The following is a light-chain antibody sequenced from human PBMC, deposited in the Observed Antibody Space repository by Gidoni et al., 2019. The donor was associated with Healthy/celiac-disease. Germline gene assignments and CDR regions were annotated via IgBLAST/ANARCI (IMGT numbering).Light chain of an antibody. Sequence: DIQVTQSPSTLSASVGDRVTITCRAIQSISSWFAWYQQKPGKAPKLLLYKASSLESGVPSRCSGSGSGTEFTLTISSLQPDDFATYYCQQYNSYPMCSFGQGTKLEIK. CDR1: QSISSW. J-gene: IGKJ2*04. CDR3: QQYNSYPMCS. V-gene: IGKV1-5*03. CDR2: KAS.